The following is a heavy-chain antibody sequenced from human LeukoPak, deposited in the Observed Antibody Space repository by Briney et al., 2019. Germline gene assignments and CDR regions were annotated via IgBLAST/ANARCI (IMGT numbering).Heavy chain of an antibody. J-gene: IGHJ3*02. Sequence: SQTLSLTCAVSGGSISSGGYSWSWIRQPPGKGLEWIGYIYHSGSTYYNPSLKSRVTISVDRSKNQFSLKLSSVTAADTAVYYCARATIEYYDSSGYFFYAFDIWGQGTMVTVSS. CDR3: ARATIEYYDSSGYFFYAFDI. CDR1: GGSISSGGYS. CDR2: IYHSGST. D-gene: IGHD3-22*01. V-gene: IGHV4-30-2*01.